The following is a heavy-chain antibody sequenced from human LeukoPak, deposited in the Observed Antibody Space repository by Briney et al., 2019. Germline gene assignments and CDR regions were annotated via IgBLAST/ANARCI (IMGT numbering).Heavy chain of an antibody. V-gene: IGHV3-9*01. CDR3: ARAFRSHWYSSGWYRDWFDP. J-gene: IGHJ5*02. CDR1: GFTFDDYA. Sequence: GGSLRLSCAASGFTFDDYAMHWVRQAPGKGLEWVSGISWNSGSIGYADSVKGRFTISRDNAKNSLYLQMNSLRAEDTAVYYCARAFRSHWYSSGWYRDWFDPWGQGTLVTVSS. CDR2: ISWNSGSI. D-gene: IGHD6-19*01.